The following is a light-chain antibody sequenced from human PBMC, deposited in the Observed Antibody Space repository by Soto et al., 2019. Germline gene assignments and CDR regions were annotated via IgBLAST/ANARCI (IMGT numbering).Light chain of an antibody. Sequence: EIVMTQSPAILSVSPGERATLSCSASQSVNCYLAWYQQKPGQAPRLLIYGASTRPTGFPARFSGSGSGTELPLTISSLQSEYFAVDYRQHYNNRLSTFGQGTKLEIK. V-gene: IGKV3-15*01. CDR1: QSVNCY. J-gene: IGKJ2*01. CDR2: GAS. CDR3: QHYNNRLST.